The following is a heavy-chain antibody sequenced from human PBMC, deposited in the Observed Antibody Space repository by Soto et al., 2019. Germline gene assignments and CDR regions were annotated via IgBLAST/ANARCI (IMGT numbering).Heavy chain of an antibody. CDR3: ARLLLGYCSSTSCYEGPRFDY. CDR2: VYYSGST. D-gene: IGHD2-2*01. CDR1: GGSISSGDYY. J-gene: IGHJ4*02. Sequence: SETLSLTCTVSGGSISSGDYYWSWIRQPPGKGLEWIGYVYYSGSTYYNPSLKSRVTISVDTSKNQFSLKLSSVTAADTAVYYCARLLLGYCSSTSCYEGPRFDYWGQGTLVTVSS. V-gene: IGHV4-30-4*01.